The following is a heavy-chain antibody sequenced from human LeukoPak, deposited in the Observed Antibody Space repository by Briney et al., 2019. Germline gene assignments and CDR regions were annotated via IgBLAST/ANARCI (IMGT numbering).Heavy chain of an antibody. J-gene: IGHJ4*02. D-gene: IGHD3-10*01. CDR3: ARALGVNFDY. CDR2: TYYRSKWSN. CDR1: RDTVSSNLAT. Sequence: SQTLSLTCALSRDTVSSNLATWNCIRQSPSRGLEWLARTYYRSKWSNDYVASVESRITINPHTSNNQFSLQLNSVTPEDTAVYYCARALGVNFDYWGQGTLVTVSS. V-gene: IGHV6-1*01.